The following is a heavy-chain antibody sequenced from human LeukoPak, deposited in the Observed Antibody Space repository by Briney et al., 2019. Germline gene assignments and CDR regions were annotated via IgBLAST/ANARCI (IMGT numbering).Heavy chain of an antibody. V-gene: IGHV3-21*01. J-gene: IGHJ3*02. Sequence: GGSLRLSCAASGFTFTNYRMTWGRQAPGKGLEWVSSISSTSGYIFYADSVQGRFTISRDNAKSSLYLQMNSLRAEDTAVYYCARENGDYADAFDIWGQGTMVTVSS. CDR1: GFTFTNYR. D-gene: IGHD4-17*01. CDR2: ISSTSGYI. CDR3: ARENGDYADAFDI.